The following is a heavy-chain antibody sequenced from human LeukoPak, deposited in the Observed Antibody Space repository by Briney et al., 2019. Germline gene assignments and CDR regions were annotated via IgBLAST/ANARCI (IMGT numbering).Heavy chain of an antibody. J-gene: IGHJ4*02. D-gene: IGHD3-3*01. CDR3: AAVGGYDFWSGYFPFDY. Sequence: GASVKVSCKASGYTFTGYYMHWVRQAPGRGLEWMGRINPNSGGTNYAQKFQGRVTMTTDTSTSTAYMELRSLRSDDTAVYYCAAVGGYDFWSGYFPFDYWGQGTLVTVSS. CDR1: GYTFTGYY. CDR2: INPNSGGT. V-gene: IGHV1-2*06.